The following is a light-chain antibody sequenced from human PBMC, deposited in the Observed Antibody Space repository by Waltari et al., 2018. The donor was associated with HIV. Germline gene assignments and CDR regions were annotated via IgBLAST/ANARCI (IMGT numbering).Light chain of an antibody. Sequence: SYELTQPPSVSVSPGQTASITCSGDKLGNKYASWYEEMPGQAPVVVTYKDTRRPSGIPERFSGSNSGNTATLTISGTQAMDEADYYCQAWDSSTGHVVFGGGTKLTVL. CDR2: KDT. V-gene: IGLV3-1*01. CDR1: KLGNKY. CDR3: QAWDSSTGHVV. J-gene: IGLJ2*01.